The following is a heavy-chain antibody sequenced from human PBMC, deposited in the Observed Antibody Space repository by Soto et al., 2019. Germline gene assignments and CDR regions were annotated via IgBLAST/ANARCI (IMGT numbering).Heavy chain of an antibody. D-gene: IGHD3-10*01. CDR1: GGSFSGYY. J-gene: IGHJ6*04. V-gene: IGHV4-34*01. CDR3: ARLMVRRAKAPDV. CDR2: INHSGST. Sequence: SETLSLTCAVYGGSFSGYYWSWIRQPPGKGLEWIGEINHSGSTNYNPSLKSRVTISVDTSKNQFSLKLSSVTAADTAVYYCARLMVRRAKAPDVWGKGTTVTVSS.